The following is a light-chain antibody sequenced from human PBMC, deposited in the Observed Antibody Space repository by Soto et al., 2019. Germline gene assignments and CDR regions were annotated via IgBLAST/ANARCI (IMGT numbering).Light chain of an antibody. CDR3: QQYGSSPLT. CDR2: GAS. CDR1: QSISSSY. J-gene: IGKJ4*01. Sequence: EIVLTQSPGTLSLSPGEGGTLSCRASQSISSSYLAWYQQKPGQTPRLLIYGASSRATGIPDRFSGSGSGTDFTLTISRLEPEDFEMYDCQQYGSSPLTCGGGTKVEIK. V-gene: IGKV3-20*01.